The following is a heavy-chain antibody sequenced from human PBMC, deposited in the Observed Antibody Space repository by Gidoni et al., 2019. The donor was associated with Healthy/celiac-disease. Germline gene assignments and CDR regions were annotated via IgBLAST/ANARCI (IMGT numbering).Heavy chain of an antibody. CDR1: GFTFDDYA. J-gene: IGHJ3*02. V-gene: IGHV3-9*01. Sequence: EVQLVESGGGLVQPGRSLRLSCAASGFTFDDYAMHWVRQAPGKGLEWVSGISWNSGSIGYADSVKGRFTISRDNAKNSLYLQMNSLRAEDTALYYCAKDRAVVGYWRRWNAFDIWGQGTMVTVSS. D-gene: IGHD3-22*01. CDR3: AKDRAVVGYWRRWNAFDI. CDR2: ISWNSGSI.